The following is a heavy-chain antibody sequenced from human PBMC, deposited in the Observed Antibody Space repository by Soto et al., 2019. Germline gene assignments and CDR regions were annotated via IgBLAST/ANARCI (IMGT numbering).Heavy chain of an antibody. Sequence: SEALSLTCTVSVGSISSYYWSWIRQPPGKGLEWIGYIYYSGSTNYNPSLKSRVTISVDTSKNQFSLKLSSVTAADTAVYYCARARFGYDSLWGQGTLVTVSS. CDR3: ARARFGYDSL. CDR2: IYYSGST. J-gene: IGHJ4*02. D-gene: IGHD3-22*01. V-gene: IGHV4-59*01. CDR1: VGSISSYY.